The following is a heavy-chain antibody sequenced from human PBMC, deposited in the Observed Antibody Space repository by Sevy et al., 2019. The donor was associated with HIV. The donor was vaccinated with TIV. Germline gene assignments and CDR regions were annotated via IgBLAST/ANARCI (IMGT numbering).Heavy chain of an antibody. V-gene: IGHV3-23*01. CDR3: ATDVGPIMFDY. CDR2: ISNSGSNT. Sequence: GGSLRLSCPVSGFTFISYAMSWVRQAPGRGLEWVSTISNSGSNTHYVDSVKGRFTISRDNSKNTLYLEMNSLRAEDTAIYYCATDVGPIMFDYWGQGTLVTVSS. D-gene: IGHD1-26*01. CDR1: GFTFISYA. J-gene: IGHJ4*02.